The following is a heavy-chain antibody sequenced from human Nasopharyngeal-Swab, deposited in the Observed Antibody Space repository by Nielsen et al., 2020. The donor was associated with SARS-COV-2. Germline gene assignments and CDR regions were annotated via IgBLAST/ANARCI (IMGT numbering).Heavy chain of an antibody. J-gene: IGHJ4*02. V-gene: IGHV3-43*01. D-gene: IGHD3-10*01. Sequence: GESLKISCAASGFTFDDYTMHWVRQAPGKGPEWVSLISWDGGSTYYADSVKGRFTISRDNSKNSLYLQMNSLRTEDTALYYCAKLGNYGDYWGQGTLVTVSS. CDR2: ISWDGGST. CDR3: AKLGNYGDY. CDR1: GFTFDDYT.